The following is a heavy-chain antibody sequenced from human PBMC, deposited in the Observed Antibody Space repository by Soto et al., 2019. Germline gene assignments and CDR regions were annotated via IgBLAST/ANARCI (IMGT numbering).Heavy chain of an antibody. J-gene: IGHJ4*02. CDR1: SGSVTNNNW. D-gene: IGHD1-7*01. Sequence: KPSETLSLTCTISSGSVTNNNWWSWVRQSPGKGLEWIGEVHYTGGTSYNPSLESRVTISVDTSKNGFSLKLDSVTAADTAMYYCTKNSAYALDYWGQGTLVTVSS. CDR2: VHYTGGT. CDR3: TKNSAYALDY. V-gene: IGHV4-4*02.